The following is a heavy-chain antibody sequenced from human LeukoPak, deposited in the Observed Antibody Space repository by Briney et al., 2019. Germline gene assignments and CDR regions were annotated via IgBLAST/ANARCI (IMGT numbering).Heavy chain of an antibody. J-gene: IGHJ3*02. Sequence: GESPKISCKGSGYSFTTYWIGWVRQMPGKGLEWMGIIYPGDSDTRYSPSFQGQVTISADKSITTAYLQWSSLKASDTAMYYCARQGHSSGWSAFDIWGQGTMVTVSS. CDR2: IYPGDSDT. V-gene: IGHV5-51*01. CDR3: ARQGHSSGWSAFDI. CDR1: GYSFTTYW. D-gene: IGHD6-19*01.